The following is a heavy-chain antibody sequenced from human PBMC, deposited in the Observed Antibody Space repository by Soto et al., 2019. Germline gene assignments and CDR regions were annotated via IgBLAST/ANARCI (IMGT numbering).Heavy chain of an antibody. CDR3: GGGCSGGSCHPGAIDY. CDR2: ISAYNGNT. D-gene: IGHD2-15*01. V-gene: IGHV1-18*04. J-gene: IGHJ4*02. Sequence: QVQLVQSGAEVKKPGASVKVSCKASGYTFTSYGISWVRQAPGQGLEWMGWISAYNGNTNYAQKLQGRVTMTTDTSTSTAYMELRRLSSDDTAVYYCGGGCSGGSCHPGAIDYWGQGTLVTVSS. CDR1: GYTFTSYG.